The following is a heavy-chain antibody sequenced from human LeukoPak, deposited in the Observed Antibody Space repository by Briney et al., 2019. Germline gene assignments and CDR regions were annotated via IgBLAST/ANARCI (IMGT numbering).Heavy chain of an antibody. Sequence: SETLSLTCAVYGGSFSGYYWSWIRQPPGKGLEWIGEINHSGSTNYNPSLKSRVTISVDTSKNQFSLKLSSVTAADTAVYYCASDPRGARAFDIWGQGTMVTVSS. CDR2: INHSGST. CDR3: ASDPRGARAFDI. V-gene: IGHV4-34*01. CDR1: GGSFSGYY. J-gene: IGHJ3*02.